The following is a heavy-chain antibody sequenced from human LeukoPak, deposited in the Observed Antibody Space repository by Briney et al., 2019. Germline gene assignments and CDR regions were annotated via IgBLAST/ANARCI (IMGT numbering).Heavy chain of an antibody. Sequence: PGGSLRLSCAASGFTFNNYDMHLLRQATGQGLEWVSGIGTAGDTYYAGSVKGRFTISRENAKNSLYLQMKSLRTGDTAVYYCARGSPPFQHWGQGTLVTVSS. V-gene: IGHV3-13*01. J-gene: IGHJ1*01. D-gene: IGHD3-10*01. CDR1: GFTFNNYD. CDR3: ARGSPPFQH. CDR2: IGTAGDT.